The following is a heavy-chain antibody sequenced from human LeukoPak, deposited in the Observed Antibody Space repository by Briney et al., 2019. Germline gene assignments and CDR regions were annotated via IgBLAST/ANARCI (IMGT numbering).Heavy chain of an antibody. J-gene: IGHJ5*02. V-gene: IGHV1-69*05. CDR1: GATFSSYA. Sequence: SVKVSCTASGATFSSYAISWVRQAPGQGLEWMGGIIPVFGTATYAQKFQGRVTITTDESTSTAYMELSSLRSEDTAVYYCASVVRSGLYNWFDPWGQGTLVTVSS. CDR3: ASVVRSGLYNWFDP. CDR2: IIPVFGTA. D-gene: IGHD3-3*01.